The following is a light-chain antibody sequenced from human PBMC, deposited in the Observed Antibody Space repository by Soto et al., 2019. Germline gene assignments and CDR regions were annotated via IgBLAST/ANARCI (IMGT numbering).Light chain of an antibody. CDR3: SSYTRTSTLEV. Sequence: QSALTQPASMSGSPGQSITISCTGTSSDVGGYNYVSWYQQHPGKAPKLMIYEVSNRPSGVSNRFSGSKSGNTASLTISGLQAEDESDYYCSSYTRTSTLEVFGGGTKLTVL. V-gene: IGLV2-14*01. J-gene: IGLJ3*02. CDR2: EVS. CDR1: SSDVGGYNY.